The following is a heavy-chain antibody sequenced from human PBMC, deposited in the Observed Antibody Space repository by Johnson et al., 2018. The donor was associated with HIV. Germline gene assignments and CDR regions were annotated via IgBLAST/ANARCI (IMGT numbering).Heavy chain of an antibody. Sequence: MLLVESGGGLVQPGGSLRLSCAASGFTVSSNYMSWVRQAPGKGLEWVSVIYSGGSTYYADSVKGRFTISRDNAKNSLYLQMNSLRAEDTAVYYCARDPPVTTTHNAFDIWGQGTMVTVSS. J-gene: IGHJ3*02. CDR1: GFTVSSNY. CDR3: ARDPPVTTTHNAFDI. V-gene: IGHV3-66*01. CDR2: IYSGGST. D-gene: IGHD4-17*01.